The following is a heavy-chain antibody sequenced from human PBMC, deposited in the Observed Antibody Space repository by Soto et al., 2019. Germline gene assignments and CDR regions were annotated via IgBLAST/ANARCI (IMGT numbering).Heavy chain of an antibody. D-gene: IGHD3-10*01. CDR3: ARVMGVKIYFDY. Sequence: SETLSLTCTVSGGSISSGGYYWSWIRQHPGKGLEWIGYIYYSGSTYYNPSLKSRVTISVDTSKNQFSLKLSSVTAADTAVYYCARVMGVKIYFDYWGQGTLVTV. V-gene: IGHV4-31*03. CDR1: GGSISSGGYY. CDR2: IYYSGST. J-gene: IGHJ4*02.